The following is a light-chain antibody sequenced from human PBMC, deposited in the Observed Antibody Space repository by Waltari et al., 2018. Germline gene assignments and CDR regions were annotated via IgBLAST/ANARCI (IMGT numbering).Light chain of an antibody. CDR2: EVT. Sequence: SALTQPASVSGSLGQSITISCSGSTSDVGSGNLVSWYQQFPGTVPKLIIYEVTKRPSVVSSRFSGSKSGNMASLTISVLQPEDEADYYCCSYRIGSTPGVFGGGTKVTVL. V-gene: IGLV2-23*02. J-gene: IGLJ3*02. CDR1: TSDVGSGNL. CDR3: CSYRIGSTPGV.